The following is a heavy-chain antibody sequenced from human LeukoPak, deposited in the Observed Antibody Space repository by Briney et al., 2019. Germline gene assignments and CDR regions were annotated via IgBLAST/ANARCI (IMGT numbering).Heavy chain of an antibody. CDR1: GFTFSSYE. CDR2: ISSSGSTI. V-gene: IGHV3-48*03. J-gene: IGHJ4*02. CDR3: AREIDGTFFY. D-gene: IGHD1-14*01. Sequence: PGGSLRLSCAASGFTFSSYEMNWVRQAPGKGLEWVSYISSSGSTIYYADSVKGRFTISRDNAKNTLYLQMNSLRAEDTAVYYCAREIDGTFFYWGQGTLVTVSS.